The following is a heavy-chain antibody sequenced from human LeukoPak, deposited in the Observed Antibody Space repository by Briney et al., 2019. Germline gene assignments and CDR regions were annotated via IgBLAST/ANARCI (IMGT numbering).Heavy chain of an antibody. V-gene: IGHV3-23*01. CDR3: ARDPPLYY. CDR1: GFTFGNYA. CDR2: ISGSGGSP. Sequence: GGSPRLSCAASGFTFGNYAMTWVRQAPGEGLEWVSSISGSGGSPIYADSVKGRFTISRDNSKNTLYLQMNSLRAEDTAVYYCARDPPLYYWGQGTLVTVSS. J-gene: IGHJ4*02.